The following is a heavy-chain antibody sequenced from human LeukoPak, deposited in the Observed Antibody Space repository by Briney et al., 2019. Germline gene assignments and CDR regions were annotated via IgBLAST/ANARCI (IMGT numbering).Heavy chain of an antibody. CDR2: INHSGST. Sequence: SETLSLTCAVYGGSFSGYYWSWIRQPPGKGLEWIGEINHSGSTNYNPSLKSRVTISVDTSKNQFSLKLSSVTAADTAVYYCARGDCSSTSCISWFDPWGQGTLVTVSS. CDR1: GGSFSGYY. CDR3: ARGDCSSTSCISWFDP. V-gene: IGHV4-34*01. D-gene: IGHD2-2*01. J-gene: IGHJ5*02.